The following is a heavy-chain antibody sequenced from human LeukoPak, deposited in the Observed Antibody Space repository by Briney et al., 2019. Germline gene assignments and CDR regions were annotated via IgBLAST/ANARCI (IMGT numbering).Heavy chain of an antibody. CDR2: IHPGKSDT. CDR3: ATLDSGGFYVGAH. D-gene: IGHD3-22*01. V-gene: IGHV5-51*01. J-gene: IGHJ4*02. Sequence: GESLKISCKGSGYSFTTYWIGWVRQMPGKDLEWMGIIHPGKSDTRYRPSFQGQVTISADKSISTAYLQWSSLEASDSAMYYCATLDSGGFYVGAHWGQGTLVTVSS. CDR1: GYSFTTYW.